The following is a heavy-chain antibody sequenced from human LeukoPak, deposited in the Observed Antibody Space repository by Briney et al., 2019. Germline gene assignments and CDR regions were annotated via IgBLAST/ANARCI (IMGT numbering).Heavy chain of an antibody. J-gene: IGHJ5*02. CDR1: GFTFSSYG. CDR3: ARVAVAAAGTHDWFDP. D-gene: IGHD6-13*01. CDR2: IWYDGTNE. V-gene: IGHV3-33*01. Sequence: PGRSLRLSCAASGFTFSSYGMHWVRQAPGKGLEWVAVIWYDGTNEYYADSVKGRFTISRDNSKNTLYLQMNSLRVEDTAVYYCARVAVAAAGTHDWFDPWGQGTPVTVSS.